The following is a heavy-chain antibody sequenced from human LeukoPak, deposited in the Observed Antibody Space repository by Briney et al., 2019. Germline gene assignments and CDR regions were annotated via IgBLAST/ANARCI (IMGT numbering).Heavy chain of an antibody. CDR2: LYYSGST. Sequence: IPSETLSLTCTVSGGSISSSSYYWGWIRQPPGKGLEWIGSLYYSGSTYYNPSLKSRVTTSVDTSMNHFSLKLISVTAADTAVYYCAREYSSSSGGCAFDIWGQGAMVTVSS. D-gene: IGHD6-6*01. CDR1: GGSISSSSYY. CDR3: AREYSSSSGGCAFDI. V-gene: IGHV4-39*02. J-gene: IGHJ3*02.